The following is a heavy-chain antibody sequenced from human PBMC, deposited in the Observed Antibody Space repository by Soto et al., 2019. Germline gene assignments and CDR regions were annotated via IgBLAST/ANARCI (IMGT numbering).Heavy chain of an antibody. CDR1: GGSISGSSYY. CDR2: IYLSGTT. V-gene: IGHV4-39*01. D-gene: IGHD6-19*01. CDR3: ARPLRYNSGPSNWFEP. J-gene: IGHJ5*02. Sequence: PSENLSLTCTVSGGSISGSSYYWGWIRQPPGKGLEWIGNIYLSGTTYYNPSLKSRVTISYDTSKNQFSLNLRSVTAADTAVYYCARPLRYNSGPSNWFEPWGQGTLVTVSS.